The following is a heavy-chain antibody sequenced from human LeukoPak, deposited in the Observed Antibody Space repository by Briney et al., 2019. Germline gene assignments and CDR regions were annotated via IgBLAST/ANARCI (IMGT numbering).Heavy chain of an antibody. Sequence: KTSETLSLTCAVYGGSFSGYYWSWIRQPPGKGLEWIGEINHSGSTNYNPSLKSRVTISVDTSENQFSLKLSSVTAADTAVYYCARRASIAAPRRAFDIWGQGTMVTVSS. CDR1: GGSFSGYY. CDR3: ARRASIAAPRRAFDI. V-gene: IGHV4-34*01. J-gene: IGHJ3*02. CDR2: INHSGST. D-gene: IGHD6-25*01.